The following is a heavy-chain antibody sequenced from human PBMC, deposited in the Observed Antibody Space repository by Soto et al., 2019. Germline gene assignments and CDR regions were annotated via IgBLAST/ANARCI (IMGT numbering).Heavy chain of an antibody. D-gene: IGHD3-22*01. CDR2: IYHSGST. Sequence: SETLSLTCAVSGGSISSSNWWSWVRQPPGKGLEWIGEIYHSGSTNYNPSLKSRVTISVDKSKNQFSLKLSSVTAADTAVYYCEGGFRITMIGDAFDIWGQGTMVTVS. CDR1: GGSISSSNW. J-gene: IGHJ3*02. CDR3: EGGFRITMIGDAFDI. V-gene: IGHV4-4*02.